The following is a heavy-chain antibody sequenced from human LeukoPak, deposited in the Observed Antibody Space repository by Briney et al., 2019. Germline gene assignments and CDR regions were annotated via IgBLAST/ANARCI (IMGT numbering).Heavy chain of an antibody. CDR3: ARVEAAAVHLNY. V-gene: IGHV3-21*01. Sequence: GGCLRLSCAASGFTFSSYSMNWVRQAPGKGLEWVSSISISNSYIYYADSVKGRFTISRDNAKNSLYLQMNSLRAEDTAVYYCARVEAAAVHLNYWGQGTMVTVSS. CDR1: GFTFSSYS. D-gene: IGHD6-13*01. CDR2: ISISNSYI. J-gene: IGHJ4*02.